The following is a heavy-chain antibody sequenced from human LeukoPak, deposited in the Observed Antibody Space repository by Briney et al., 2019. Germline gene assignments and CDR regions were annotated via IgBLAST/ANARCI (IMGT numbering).Heavy chain of an antibody. CDR2: IGTAGDT. V-gene: IGHV3-13*03. Sequence: GGSLRLSCAACGFTFRSYDMHWVRQPTRKGLEWVSSIGTAGDTSSPGSVKGQFTISRDNSKNTLYLQMNSLRVEDTAVYHCAGGTQYDILTGYTQNFDYWGQGTLVTVSS. CDR1: GFTFRSYD. D-gene: IGHD3-9*01. J-gene: IGHJ4*02. CDR3: AGGTQYDILTGYTQNFDY.